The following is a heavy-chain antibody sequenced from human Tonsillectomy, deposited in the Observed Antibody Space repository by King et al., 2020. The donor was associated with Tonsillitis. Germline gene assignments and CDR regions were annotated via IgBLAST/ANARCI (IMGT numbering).Heavy chain of an antibody. CDR3: ARSGYSSGYQDF. J-gene: IGHJ4*02. V-gene: IGHV4-61*02. CDR2: IYTTGNT. D-gene: IGHD6-19*01. CDR1: GASISGGSYY. Sequence: VQLQESGPGLVKPSQTLSLTCTVSGASISGGSYYWSWIRQPAGKGLEWIGRIYTTGNTNYNPSLKSRVTMSVDTSKNKFSLMLNSVTAADTAVYYCARSGYSSGYQDFWGQGTLVTVSS.